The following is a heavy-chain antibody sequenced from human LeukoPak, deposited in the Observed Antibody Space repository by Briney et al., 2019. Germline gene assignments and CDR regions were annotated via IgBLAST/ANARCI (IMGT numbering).Heavy chain of an antibody. J-gene: IGHJ5*02. CDR3: ARSKAHLSTSWYGTWFDP. CDR1: GYSVSSGYY. V-gene: IGHV4-38-2*02. Sequence: PSETLSLTCTVSGYSVSSGYYWGWIRQPPGKGLEWIGSMYHSGDTYYNPSLKSRVTISVDTSKNQLSLKLGSVTAADTAVYYCARSKAHLSTSWYGTWFDPWGQGTLVTVSS. D-gene: IGHD2-2*01. CDR2: MYHSGDT.